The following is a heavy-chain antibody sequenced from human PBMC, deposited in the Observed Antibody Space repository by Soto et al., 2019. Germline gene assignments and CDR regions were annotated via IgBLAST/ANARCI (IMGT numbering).Heavy chain of an antibody. J-gene: IGHJ4*02. CDR1: GFTFNNYA. Sequence: EVQVLDSGGGLVQPGGSLRFSCAASGFTFNNYAMNWVRQAPGKGLEWVATISGTGGSTYYADSVKGRFTISRDNSKNTLYLQMNSLRVEDTAVYYCAKDRLGGNFDYWGQGTQVTVSS. CDR3: AKDRLGGNFDY. V-gene: IGHV3-23*01. CDR2: ISGTGGST.